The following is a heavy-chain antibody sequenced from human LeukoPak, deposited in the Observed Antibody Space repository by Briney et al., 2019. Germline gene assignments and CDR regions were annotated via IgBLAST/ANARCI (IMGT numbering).Heavy chain of an antibody. V-gene: IGHV4-59*08. J-gene: IGHJ5*02. CDR1: GDSISSYY. CDR3: ARRSASRRPFDP. CDR2: IYYSGNT. Sequence: PSETLSLTCTVSGDSISSYYWSWIRQPPGKGLEWIGHIYYSGNTNYNPSLKSRVTISVDTSKNQFSLKLNSVTAADTAVYYCARRSASRRPFDPWGQGTLVTVSS.